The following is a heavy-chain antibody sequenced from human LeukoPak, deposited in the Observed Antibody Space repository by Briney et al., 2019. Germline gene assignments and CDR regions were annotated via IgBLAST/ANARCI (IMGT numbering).Heavy chain of an antibody. J-gene: IGHJ3*01. CDR2: IQYDGSFR. CDR1: GFAFSSFG. V-gene: IGHV3-30*02. Sequence: GGSLRLSCADSGFAFSSFGMQWVRQAPGKELEWVAFIQYDGSFRYYADSVRGRFTISRDNSKNTLYLQMNSPRAEDTAVYYCAKEGYSNQHKLGAFDVWGQGTMVTVSS. D-gene: IGHD4-11*01. CDR3: AKEGYSNQHKLGAFDV.